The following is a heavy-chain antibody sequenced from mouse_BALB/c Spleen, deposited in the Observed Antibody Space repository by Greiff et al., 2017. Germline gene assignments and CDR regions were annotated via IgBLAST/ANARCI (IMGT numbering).Heavy chain of an antibody. Sequence: EVQLVESGPGLVKPSQSLSLTCSVTGYSITSGYYWNWIRQFPGNKLEWMGYISYDGSNNYNPSLKNRISITRDTSKNQFFLKLNSVTTEDTATYYCAKGNYGNYGFAYWGQGTLVTVSA. CDR2: ISYDGSN. CDR3: AKGNYGNYGFAY. D-gene: IGHD2-1*01. J-gene: IGHJ3*01. CDR1: GYSITSGYY. V-gene: IGHV3-6*02.